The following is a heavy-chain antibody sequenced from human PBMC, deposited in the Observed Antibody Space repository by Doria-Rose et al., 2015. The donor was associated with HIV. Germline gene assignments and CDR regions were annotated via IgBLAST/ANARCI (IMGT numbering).Heavy chain of an antibody. CDR1: GVSLSSPGMG. V-gene: IGHV2-26*01. Sequence: QVTLKESGPVLVKPTETLTLTCTVSGVSLSSPGMGVSWIRQPPGKALEWLANIFSDDERSYKTSLKSRLTISRGTSKSQVVLTMTDVDPVDTVTYYCARIKSSRWYHKYYFDFWGQGTLVIVSA. CDR2: IFSDDER. J-gene: IGHJ4*02. D-gene: IGHD6-13*01. CDR3: ARIKSSRWYHKYYFDF.